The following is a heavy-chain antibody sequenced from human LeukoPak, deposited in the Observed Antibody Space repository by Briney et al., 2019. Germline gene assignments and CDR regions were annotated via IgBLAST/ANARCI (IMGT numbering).Heavy chain of an antibody. CDR1: GYTFTSYG. Sequence: ASVKVSCTASGYTFTSYGISWVRQAPGQGLEWMGWISAYNGNTNYAQKLQGRVTMTTDTSTSTAYMELRSLRSDDTAVYYCARDPSPRIQLWLYYYYYGMDVWGQGTTVTVSS. CDR3: ARDPSPRIQLWLYYYYYGMDV. V-gene: IGHV1-18*01. CDR2: ISAYNGNT. D-gene: IGHD5-18*01. J-gene: IGHJ6*02.